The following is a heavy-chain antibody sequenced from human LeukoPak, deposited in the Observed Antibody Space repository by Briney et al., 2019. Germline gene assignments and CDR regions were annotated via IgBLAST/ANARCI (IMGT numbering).Heavy chain of an antibody. V-gene: IGHV3-53*01. CDR2: IYSSGST. Sequence: GGSLRLSCAASGFSVSSNYMSWVRQAPGKGLEWVSVIYSSGSTYYADSVKGRFTISRDNSKNTLYLQMNSLRAEDTAVYYCAKADGYYPWDYYYMDVWGKGTTVTVSS. D-gene: IGHD3-22*01. CDR3: AKADGYYPWDYYYMDV. CDR1: GFSVSSNY. J-gene: IGHJ6*03.